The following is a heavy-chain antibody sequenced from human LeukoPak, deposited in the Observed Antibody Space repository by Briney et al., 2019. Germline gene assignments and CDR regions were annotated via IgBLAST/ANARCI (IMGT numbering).Heavy chain of an antibody. CDR1: GDSISSSSYY. Sequence: SETLSLTCTVSGDSISSSSYYWGWIRQPPGKGLEWIGSIYHSGSTYYNPSLKSRVTISVDTSKNQFSLKLSSVTAADTAVYYCARLGGSYYADFDYWGQGTLVTVSS. D-gene: IGHD1-26*01. CDR2: IYHSGST. CDR3: ARLGGSYYADFDY. V-gene: IGHV4-39*01. J-gene: IGHJ4*02.